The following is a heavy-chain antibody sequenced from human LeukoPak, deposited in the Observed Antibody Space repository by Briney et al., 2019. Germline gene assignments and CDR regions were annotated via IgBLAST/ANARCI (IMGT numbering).Heavy chain of an antibody. D-gene: IGHD3-22*01. CDR2: IYYSGST. J-gene: IGHJ1*01. V-gene: IGHV4-59*01. CDR3: ARSGPHYYDSSGYISYFQH. Sequence: PSETLSLTCTVSGGSISSYYWSWIRQPPGKGLEWIGYIYYSGSTNYNPSLKSRVTISVDTSKNQFSLKLSSVTAADTAVYYCARSGPHYYDSSGYISYFQHWGQGTLVTVSS. CDR1: GGSISSYY.